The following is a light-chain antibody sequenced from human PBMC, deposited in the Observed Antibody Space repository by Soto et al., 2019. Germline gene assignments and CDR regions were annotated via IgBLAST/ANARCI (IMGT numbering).Light chain of an antibody. J-gene: IGLJ3*02. CDR1: NSNIGSSYD. CDR2: GDN. Sequence: QSVLTQPPSVSGAPGQRVTISCTGGNSNIGSSYDVHWYQQIPRKAPKLLIYGDNKRPSGIPDRFSGSKSGTSATLAITGLQTGDEADYYCGTWDSSLSSGVFGAGTQLTVL. CDR3: GTWDSSLSSGV. V-gene: IGLV1-40*01.